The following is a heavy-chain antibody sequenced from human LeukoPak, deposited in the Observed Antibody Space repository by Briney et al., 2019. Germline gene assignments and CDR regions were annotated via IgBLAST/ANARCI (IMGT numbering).Heavy chain of an antibody. Sequence: SETLSLTCTVSGGSISSYYWSWIRQPAGKGLEWIGRIYTSGSTNYNPSLKSRVTMSVDTSKNQFFLKLSSVTAADTAVYYCARGLRLITPLNWFDPWGQGTLVTVSS. J-gene: IGHJ5*02. CDR3: ARGLRLITPLNWFDP. D-gene: IGHD3-16*01. V-gene: IGHV4-4*07. CDR2: IYTSGST. CDR1: GGSISSYY.